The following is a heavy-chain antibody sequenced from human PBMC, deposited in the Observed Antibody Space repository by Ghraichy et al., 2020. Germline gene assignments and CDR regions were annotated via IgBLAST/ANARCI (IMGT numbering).Heavy chain of an antibody. CDR2: ISGPGDRT. V-gene: IGHV3-23*01. J-gene: IGHJ6*02. CDR3: AHENRGYSGSGMGV. CDR1: TFPIYA. D-gene: IGHD3-10*01. Sequence: TFPIYAMSWARQAPGKGLEWVSTISGPGDRTYYADSVKGRFTMSRDNSKKTVHLQMNSLRAEDTAVYFCAHENRGYSGSGMGVWGQGTTVTVSS.